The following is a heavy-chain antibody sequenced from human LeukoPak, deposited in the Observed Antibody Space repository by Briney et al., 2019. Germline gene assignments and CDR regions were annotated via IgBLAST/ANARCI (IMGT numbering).Heavy chain of an antibody. D-gene: IGHD4-17*01. CDR3: ARGLYGDYWFDP. V-gene: IGHV1-2*02. CDR2: INPNSGGT. J-gene: IGHJ5*02. CDR1: GYTFTGYY. Sequence: GASVKVSFKASGYTFTGYYMHWVRQAPGQGGEWMGWINPNSGGTNYAQKFQGRVTMTRDTSISTAYMELSRLRSDDTAVYYCARGLYGDYWFDPWGQGTLVTVSS.